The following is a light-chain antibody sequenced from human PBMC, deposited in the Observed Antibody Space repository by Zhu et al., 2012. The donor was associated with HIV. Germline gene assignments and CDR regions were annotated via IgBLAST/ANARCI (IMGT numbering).Light chain of an antibody. V-gene: IGKV3-11*01. J-gene: IGKJ4*01. CDR1: QSVSNS. Sequence: EIVLTQSPATLSLSPGERATLSCRASQSVSNSLAWYQQISGQAPRLLIYGASNRATGVPARFSGSGSGSDFTLTISSLEPEDSAVYYCQQHNNWLTFGEGPRWSS. CDR3: QQHNNWLT. CDR2: GAS.